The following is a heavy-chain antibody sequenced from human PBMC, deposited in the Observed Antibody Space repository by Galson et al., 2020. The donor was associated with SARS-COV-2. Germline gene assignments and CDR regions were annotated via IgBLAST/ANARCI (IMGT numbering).Heavy chain of an antibody. CDR2: ISRNSGSI. CDR1: GFTFDDYA. CDR3: AKLPAVTTEHDY. Sequence: GGSLRLSCAASGFTFDDYAMHWVRQAPGKGLEWVPGISRNSGSIRYADSVKGRFTISRDNAKNSLYLQMNSLRAEDTALYYCAKLPAVTTEHDYWGQGTLVTVSS. V-gene: IGHV3-9*01. J-gene: IGHJ4*02. D-gene: IGHD4-17*01.